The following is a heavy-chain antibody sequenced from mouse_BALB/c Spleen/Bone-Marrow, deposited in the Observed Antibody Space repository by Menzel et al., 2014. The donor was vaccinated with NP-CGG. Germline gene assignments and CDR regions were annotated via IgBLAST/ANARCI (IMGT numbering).Heavy chain of an antibody. Sequence: EVHLVESGPELVKPGASVKIPCKASGYTFTDYNMDWVKQSHGKSLEWIGDINPNDGGTIYDQRFKGKATLTVDKSSSTAYMELRSLTSEDTAVYYCARSDGYSWFAYWGQGTLVTVSA. CDR2: INPNDGGT. D-gene: IGHD2-3*01. V-gene: IGHV1-18*01. CDR3: ARSDGYSWFAY. J-gene: IGHJ3*01. CDR1: GYTFTDYN.